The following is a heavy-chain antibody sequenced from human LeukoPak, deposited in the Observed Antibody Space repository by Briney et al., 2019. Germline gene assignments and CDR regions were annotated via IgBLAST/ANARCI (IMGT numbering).Heavy chain of an antibody. CDR1: GFTFNNYW. D-gene: IGHD3-16*01. Sequence: GGSLRLSCAASGFTFNNYWMGWVRQAPGNGLEWVANIKEDGSEKNYVDSVKGRFTISRDNAKNSLYLQMSSLRAADTAVYYCARVMAASVWRSYGSYYYYYMDVWGKGTTVTVSS. J-gene: IGHJ6*03. CDR2: IKEDGSEK. CDR3: ARVMAASVWRSYGSYYYYYMDV. V-gene: IGHV3-7*01.